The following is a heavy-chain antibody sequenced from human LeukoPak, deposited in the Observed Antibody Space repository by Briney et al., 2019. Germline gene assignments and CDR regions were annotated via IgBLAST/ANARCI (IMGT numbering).Heavy chain of an antibody. CDR2: IYYSGST. J-gene: IGHJ4*02. Sequence: SETLSLTCTVSGVSIRSYYWSWIRQPPGKGLEWIGNIYYSGSTDYNPALKRRVTMSMDTPRGQFSLKLSSMTAADTAVYYCARRTSGSYYFDFWGQGALVTVSS. CDR1: GVSIRSYY. V-gene: IGHV4-59*08. D-gene: IGHD1-1*01. CDR3: ARRTSGSYYFDF.